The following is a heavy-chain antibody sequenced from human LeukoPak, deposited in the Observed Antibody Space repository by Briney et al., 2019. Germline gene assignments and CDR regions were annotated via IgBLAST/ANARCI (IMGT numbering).Heavy chain of an antibody. V-gene: IGHV3-30*18. J-gene: IGHJ4*02. D-gene: IGHD6-19*01. CDR3: AKNGYSSGWYIYYFDY. CDR1: GLNFATSG. Sequence: GGSLRLSCAASGLNFATSGMHWVRQAPGKGLEWVAVISYDGKNMYYADSVRGRFTVSRDNSMNTLYLQMNSLRTEDTAVYYCAKNGYSSGWYIYYFDYWGQGTLVAVSS. CDR2: ISYDGKNM.